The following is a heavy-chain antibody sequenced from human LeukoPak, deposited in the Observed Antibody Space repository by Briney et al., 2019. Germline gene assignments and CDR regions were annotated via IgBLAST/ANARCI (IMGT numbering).Heavy chain of an antibody. V-gene: IGHV3-23*01. CDR1: GFTFSSYA. Sequence: GGSLRLSCAASGFTFSSYAMSWVRQAPGKGLEWVSAISGSGGSTYYADSVKGRFTISRDNSKNTLYLQMNSLRAEDTAVYYCAKLWDIVALGYADYWAREPWSPSPQ. CDR3: AKLWDIVALGYADY. CDR2: ISGSGGST. D-gene: IGHD5-12*01. J-gene: IGHJ4*02.